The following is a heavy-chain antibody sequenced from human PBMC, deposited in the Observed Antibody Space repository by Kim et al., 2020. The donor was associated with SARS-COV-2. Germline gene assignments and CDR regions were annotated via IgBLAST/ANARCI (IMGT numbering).Heavy chain of an antibody. Sequence: GGSLRLSCAASGFTFSSYAMHWVRQAPGKGLEWVAVISYDGSNKYYADSVKGRFTISRDNSKNTLYLQMNSLRAEDTAVYYCARDRRGAGFGDVWGQGTLVTVSS. D-gene: IGHD3-10*01. CDR2: ISYDGSNK. CDR3: ARDRRGAGFGDV. J-gene: IGHJ4*02. CDR1: GFTFSSYA. V-gene: IGHV3-30-3*01.